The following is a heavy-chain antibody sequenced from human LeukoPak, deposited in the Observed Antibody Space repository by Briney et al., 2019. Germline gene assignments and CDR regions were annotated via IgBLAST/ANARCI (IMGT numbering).Heavy chain of an antibody. CDR2: IYYSGST. CDR1: GGSISSYY. V-gene: IGHV4-59*12. Sequence: SETLSLTCTVSGGSISSYYWSWIRQPPGKGLEWIGYIYYSGSTNYNPSLKSRVTISVDKSKNQFSLKLSSVTAADTAVYYCARGLAVAGTPYYFDYWGQGTLVTVSS. J-gene: IGHJ4*02. CDR3: ARGLAVAGTPYYFDY. D-gene: IGHD6-19*01.